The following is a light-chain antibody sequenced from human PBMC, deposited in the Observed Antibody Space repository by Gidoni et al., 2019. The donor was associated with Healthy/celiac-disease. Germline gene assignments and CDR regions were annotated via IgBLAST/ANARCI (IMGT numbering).Light chain of an antibody. CDR1: PSLSSSD. Sequence: DIVLTHSPCTLSFSPGERPTLSCRPSPSLSSSDLAWYQQKPGQAPRLLIYGASSRATGIPDRFSGSGSGTDFTLTISRLEPEDFAVYYCQQYGSSPRYTFGQGTKLEIK. J-gene: IGKJ2*01. CDR3: QQYGSSPRYT. CDR2: GAS. V-gene: IGKV3-20*01.